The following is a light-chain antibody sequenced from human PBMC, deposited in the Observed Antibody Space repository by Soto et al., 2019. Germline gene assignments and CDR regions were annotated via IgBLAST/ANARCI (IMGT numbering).Light chain of an antibody. CDR3: TSYVGNDIWV. CDR2: DAT. V-gene: IGLV2-8*01. Sequence: QSALTQPPSASGSPGQSVTISCTGTSSDVGAYKYVSWYQQFRGKAPKLMIYDATKRSSGVPDRFSGSKSGNTASLTVSGLQAEDGADYYCTSYVGNDIWVFGGGTKLTAL. CDR1: SSDVGAYKY. J-gene: IGLJ3*02.